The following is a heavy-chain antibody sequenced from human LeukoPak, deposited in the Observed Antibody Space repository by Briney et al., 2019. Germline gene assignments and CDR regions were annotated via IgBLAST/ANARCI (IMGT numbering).Heavy chain of an antibody. CDR3: ARLRWNYHDAFDI. CDR2: IYHSGSN. D-gene: IGHD4-23*01. J-gene: IGHJ3*02. Sequence: SETLSLTCAVSGYSISSGYYWGWIRQPPGKGLEWSGSIYHSGSNYYNPSLKSRVTISVDTSKNQFSLKLSSVTAADTAVYYCARLRWNYHDAFDIWGQGTMVTVSS. CDR1: GYSISSGYY. V-gene: IGHV4-38-2*01.